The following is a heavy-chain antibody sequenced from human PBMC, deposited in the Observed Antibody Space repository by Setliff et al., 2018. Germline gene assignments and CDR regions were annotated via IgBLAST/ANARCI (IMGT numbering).Heavy chain of an antibody. Sequence: LSLTCTVSTFSLTSGFFWAWVRQPPGKGLEWIATVYHRGSTDYKPSLKSRATISVDTSKNQFSLKLTSMTAADTAVYFCAREGRSSTRGWYMDAWGKGTSVTVSS. J-gene: IGHJ6*03. D-gene: IGHD2-2*01. CDR3: AREGRSSTRGWYMDA. V-gene: IGHV4-38-2*02. CDR1: TFSLTSGFF. CDR2: VYHRGST.